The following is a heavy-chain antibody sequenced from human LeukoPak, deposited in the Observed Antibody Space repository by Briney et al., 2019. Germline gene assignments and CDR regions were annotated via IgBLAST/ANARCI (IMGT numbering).Heavy chain of an antibody. Sequence: GGSLRLSCAASGFTFSSYAMSWVRQAPGKGLGWVSAISGSGGSTYYADSVKGRFTISRDNSKNTLYLQMNSLRAEDTAVYYCAKLPNYDFWSGYWSPFDYWGQGTLVTVSS. CDR1: GFTFSSYA. CDR2: ISGSGGST. V-gene: IGHV3-23*01. D-gene: IGHD3-3*01. CDR3: AKLPNYDFWSGYWSPFDY. J-gene: IGHJ4*02.